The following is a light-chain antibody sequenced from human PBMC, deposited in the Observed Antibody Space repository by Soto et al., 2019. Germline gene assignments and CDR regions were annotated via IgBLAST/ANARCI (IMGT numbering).Light chain of an antibody. CDR1: QSISSY. CDR3: LQHNSYPPT. V-gene: IGKV1-17*01. J-gene: IGKJ3*01. Sequence: DIQMTQSPSSLSASVVDRVTITCRASQSISSYLNWYQQKPGKAPKLLIYKASTLKSGVPSRFSGSGSGTEFTLTISSLQPEDFATYYCLQHNSYPPTFGPGTKVDIK. CDR2: KAS.